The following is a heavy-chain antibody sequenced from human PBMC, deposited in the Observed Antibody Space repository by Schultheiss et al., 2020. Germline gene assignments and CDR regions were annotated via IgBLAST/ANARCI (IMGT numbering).Heavy chain of an antibody. J-gene: IGHJ5*02. CDR2: MNPNSGNT. CDR1: GYTFTSYD. V-gene: IGHV1-8*01. CDR3: ARSHCSSTSCYMDFGWFDP. D-gene: IGHD2-2*02. Sequence: GESLKISCKASGYTFTSYDINWVRQATGQGLEWMGWMNPNSGNTGYAQKFQGRVTMTRNTSISTAYMELSSLRSEDTAVYYCARSHCSSTSCYMDFGWFDPWGQGTLVTVYS.